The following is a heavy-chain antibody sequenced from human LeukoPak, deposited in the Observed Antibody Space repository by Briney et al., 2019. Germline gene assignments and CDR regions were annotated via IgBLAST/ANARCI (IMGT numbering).Heavy chain of an antibody. CDR3: ARDHRYSYGHYYYYYMDV. CDR2: ICYSGST. Sequence: SETLSLTCTVSGGSLSGYYWSWVRQPPGKGLEWMGYICYSGSTNYNPSLKSRVNISVDTSKNQFSVKLSSVTAADTAVYYCARDHRYSYGHYYYYYMDVWGKGTTVTISS. J-gene: IGHJ6*03. CDR1: GGSLSGYY. D-gene: IGHD5-18*01. V-gene: IGHV4-59*01.